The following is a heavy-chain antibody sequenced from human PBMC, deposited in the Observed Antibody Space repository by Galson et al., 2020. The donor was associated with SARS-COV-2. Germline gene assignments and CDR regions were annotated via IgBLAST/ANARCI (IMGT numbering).Heavy chain of an antibody. V-gene: IGHV3-11*04. CDR3: ARALDGYNFFDL. J-gene: IGHJ2*01. CDR2: ISRSGTTI. CDR1: GFTVSDKY. Sequence: NSGGSLRLSGEASGFTVSDKYMNWVRQVPGKGPERIAFISRSGTTIYYANSVKCRFTISRDNAQNSVFLQMTGLRVDDTAIYYCARALDGYNFFDLWGRGTLVTVSS. D-gene: IGHD5-12*01.